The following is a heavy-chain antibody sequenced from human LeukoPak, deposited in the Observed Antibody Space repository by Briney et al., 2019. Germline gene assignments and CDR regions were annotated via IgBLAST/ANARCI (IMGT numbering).Heavy chain of an antibody. CDR2: ISSSSSYI. D-gene: IGHD6-6*01. CDR3: ASVGPARSSHAFDI. J-gene: IGHJ3*02. V-gene: IGHV3-21*01. Sequence: GGSLRLSCATSGFTFTSYGIHWVRQAPGKGLEWVSSISSSSSYIYYADSVKGRFTISRDNAKNSLYLQMNSLRAEDTAVYYCASVGPARSSHAFDIWGQGTMVTVSS. CDR1: GFTFTSYG.